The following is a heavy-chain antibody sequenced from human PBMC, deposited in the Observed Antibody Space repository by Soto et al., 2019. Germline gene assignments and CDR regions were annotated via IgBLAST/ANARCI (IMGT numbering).Heavy chain of an antibody. V-gene: IGHV4-59*08. CDR3: ARHTPYSAFDY. CDR1: GGSISSYY. Sequence: SETLSLTCTVSGGSISSYYWSWIRRPPGKGLEWIGYIYYSGNTNYNPSLKSRLTISVDTSKNQFSLKLSSVTAADTAVYYCARHTPYSAFDYWGQGTLVTVSS. CDR2: IYYSGNT. J-gene: IGHJ4*02. D-gene: IGHD3-16*01.